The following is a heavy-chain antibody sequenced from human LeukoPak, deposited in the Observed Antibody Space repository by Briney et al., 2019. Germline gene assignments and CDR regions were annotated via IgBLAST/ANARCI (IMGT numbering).Heavy chain of an antibody. Sequence: PGGSLRLSCAASGFTFSSYSMNWVRQAPGKGLEWVSSISSSSSYIYYADSVKGRFTISRDNAKNSLYLQMNNLRAEDTAVYYCARVPPVWGKGDDAFDIWGQGTMVTVSS. J-gene: IGHJ3*02. V-gene: IGHV3-21*01. CDR2: ISSSSSYI. CDR1: GFTFSSYS. CDR3: ARVPPVWGKGDDAFDI. D-gene: IGHD3-16*01.